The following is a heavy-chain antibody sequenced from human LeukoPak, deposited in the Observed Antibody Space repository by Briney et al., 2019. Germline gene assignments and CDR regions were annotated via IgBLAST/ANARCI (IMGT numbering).Heavy chain of an antibody. CDR2: ISHDESNY. J-gene: IGHJ1*01. CDR3: ARARTGSYYSPFEY. Sequence: GPSLRLSCTASGFTFSAYALHWVRQAPGKGLEWVAVISHDESNYYYAESVKGRFSISRDDSKNTLVLQMNSLTTEDAGVYYWARARTGSYYSPFEYWGPGTLVTVSS. D-gene: IGHD1-26*01. V-gene: IGHV3-30*04. CDR1: GFTFSAYA.